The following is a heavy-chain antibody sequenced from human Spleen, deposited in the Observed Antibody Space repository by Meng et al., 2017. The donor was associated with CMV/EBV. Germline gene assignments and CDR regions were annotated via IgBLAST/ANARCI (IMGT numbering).Heavy chain of an antibody. Sequence: ASVKVSCKASGYTFTSYGISWVRQAPGQGLEWMGWISAYNGNTIYAQKFQDRVTMTTDTSTSTAYMEVRSLRSDDTAVYYCARDHSRGANWFDPWGQGTLVTVS. V-gene: IGHV1-18*01. CDR1: GYTFTSYG. D-gene: IGHD6-19*01. CDR3: ARDHSRGANWFDP. CDR2: ISAYNGNT. J-gene: IGHJ5*02.